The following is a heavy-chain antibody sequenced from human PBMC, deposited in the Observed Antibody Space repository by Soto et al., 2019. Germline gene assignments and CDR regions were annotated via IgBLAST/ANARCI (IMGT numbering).Heavy chain of an antibody. CDR3: ARSYYCGGDCWAFDI. CDR1: GGSISSYC. D-gene: IGHD2-21*02. Sequence: PSETLSLTCTVAGGSISSYCWSWIRKPPGKGLEWIGYIYYSGSTNYNPSLKSRVTISVDTSKNQFSLKLSSVTAADTAVYYCARSYYCGGDCWAFDIWGQGTMVTVSS. V-gene: IGHV4-59*01. J-gene: IGHJ3*02. CDR2: IYYSGST.